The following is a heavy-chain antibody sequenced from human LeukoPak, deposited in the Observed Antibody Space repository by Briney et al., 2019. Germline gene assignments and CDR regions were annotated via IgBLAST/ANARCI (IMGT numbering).Heavy chain of an antibody. CDR2: IYSGGST. Sequence: PGGSLRLSCTASGFTFGDYAMSWFRQAPGKGLEWVSVIYSGGSTYYADSVKGRFTISRDNSKNTLYLQMNSLRAEDTAVYYCARDRIVYYDSSGYFDYWGQGTLVTVSS. CDR3: ARDRIVYYDSSGYFDY. J-gene: IGHJ4*02. V-gene: IGHV3-66*01. CDR1: GFTFGDYA. D-gene: IGHD3-22*01.